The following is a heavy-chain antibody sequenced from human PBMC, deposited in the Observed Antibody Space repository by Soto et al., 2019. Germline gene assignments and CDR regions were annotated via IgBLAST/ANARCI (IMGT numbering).Heavy chain of an antibody. D-gene: IGHD2-21*01. J-gene: IGHJ6*03. Sequence: SETLSLTCAVYGGSFSGYYWSWIRQPPGKGLEWIGEINHSGSTNYNPSLKSRVTISVDTSKNQFSLKLSSVTAADTAVYYCARGHGFRPAFPMDVWGKGTTVTVSS. V-gene: IGHV4-34*01. CDR2: INHSGST. CDR1: GGSFSGYY. CDR3: ARGHGFRPAFPMDV.